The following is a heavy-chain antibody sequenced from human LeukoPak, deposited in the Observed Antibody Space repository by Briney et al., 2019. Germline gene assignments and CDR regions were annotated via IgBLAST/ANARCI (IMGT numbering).Heavy chain of an antibody. CDR3: ARQQRLVDTAMVPKPGMFDY. V-gene: IGHV4-39*01. CDR1: GGSISSSSYY. D-gene: IGHD5-18*01. CDR2: IYYSGST. J-gene: IGHJ4*02. Sequence: TSETLSLTCTVSGGSISSSSYYWGWIRQPPGKGLEWIGSIYYSGSTYYNPSLKSRVTISVDTSKNQFSLKLSSVTAADTAVYYCARQQRLVDTAMVPKPGMFDYWGQGTLVTVSS.